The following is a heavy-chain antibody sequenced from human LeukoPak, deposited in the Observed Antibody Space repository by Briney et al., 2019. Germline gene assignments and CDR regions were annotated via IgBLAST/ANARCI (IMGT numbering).Heavy chain of an antibody. CDR2: IIPIFGTA. J-gene: IGHJ6*03. CDR3: ASPLLRYSRNYYHMDV. V-gene: IGHV1-69*06. Sequence: ASVKVSCKASGGTFSSYAISWVRQAPGQGLEWMGGIIPIFGTANYAQKFQGRVTITADKSTSTAYMELSSLRAEDTAVYYCASPLLRYSRNYYHMDVWGKGTTVTVSS. D-gene: IGHD3-9*01. CDR1: GGTFSSYA.